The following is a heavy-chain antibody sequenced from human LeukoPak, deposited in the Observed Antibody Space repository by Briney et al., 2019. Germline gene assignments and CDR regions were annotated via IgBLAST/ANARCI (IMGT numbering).Heavy chain of an antibody. CDR2: IYFGGGT. Sequence: SETLSLTCNVSGDSMSRYYWSWIRQPAGKGLEWIGRIYFGGGTRYNPSLKSRVTMSVDTSKNRFSLNLSSVTAADTAVYYCARTTGFAVAGGYYFDYWGQEILVTVSS. J-gene: IGHJ4*02. V-gene: IGHV4-4*07. CDR3: ARTTGFAVAGGYYFDY. D-gene: IGHD6-19*01. CDR1: GDSMSRYY.